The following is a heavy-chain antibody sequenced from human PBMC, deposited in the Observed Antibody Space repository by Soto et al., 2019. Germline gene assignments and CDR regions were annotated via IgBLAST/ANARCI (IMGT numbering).Heavy chain of an antibody. CDR2: IKQDGSEK. J-gene: IGHJ4*02. CDR1: GFTFSDNW. Sequence: PGGSLRLSCAASGFTFSDNWMSWVRQAPGKGLEWVAKIKQDGSEKYYVDSVRGRFSISRDNPKNSLYLQMNSLRGEDTAVYYCVKGGTKYVYWGQGMLVTVSS. D-gene: IGHD2-8*01. V-gene: IGHV3-7*01. CDR3: VKGGTKYVY.